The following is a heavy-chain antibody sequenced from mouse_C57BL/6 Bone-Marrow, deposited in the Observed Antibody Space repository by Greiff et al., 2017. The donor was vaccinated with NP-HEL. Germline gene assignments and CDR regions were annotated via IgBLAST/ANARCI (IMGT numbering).Heavy chain of an antibody. D-gene: IGHD1-1*01. V-gene: IGHV5-6*01. J-gene: IGHJ2*01. CDR1: GFTFSSYG. CDR3: ARRSSYGDYFDY. CDR2: ISSGGSYT. Sequence: EVQGVESGGDLVKPGGSLKLSCAASGFTFSSYGMSWVRQTPDKRLEWVATISSGGSYTYYPDSVKGRFTISRDNAKNTLYLQMSSLKSEDTAMYYCARRSSYGDYFDYWGQGTTLTVSS.